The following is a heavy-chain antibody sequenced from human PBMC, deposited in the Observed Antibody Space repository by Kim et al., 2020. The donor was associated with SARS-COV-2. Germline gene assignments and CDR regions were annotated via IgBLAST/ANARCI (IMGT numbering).Heavy chain of an antibody. Sequence: GGSLRLSCTASGFTFGDYGLHWVRQAPGKGLEWVGFITRTAIGGTTDYAASVKGRFFISRDDSKSIAYLQMNSLRTEDTAVYFCSRIRSGGSYYRYWGQGTLVTVSS. V-gene: IGHV3-49*04. J-gene: IGHJ4*02. CDR3: SRIRSGGSYYRY. CDR1: GFTFGDYG. D-gene: IGHD2-15*01. CDR2: ITRTAIGGTT.